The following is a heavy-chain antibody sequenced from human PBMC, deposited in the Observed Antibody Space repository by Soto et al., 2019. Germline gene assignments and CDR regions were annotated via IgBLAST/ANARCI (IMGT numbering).Heavy chain of an antibody. CDR1: GFTFSSYA. Sequence: ESGGGVVQPGRSLRLSCAASGFTFSSYAMHWVRQAPGKGLEWVAVISYDGSNKYYADSVKGRFTISRDNSKNTLYLQMNSLRAEDTAVYYCARDRLPMRTTRGPDGMDVWGQGTTVTVSS. CDR2: ISYDGSNK. D-gene: IGHD2-15*01. V-gene: IGHV3-30-3*01. CDR3: ARDRLPMRTTRGPDGMDV. J-gene: IGHJ6*02.